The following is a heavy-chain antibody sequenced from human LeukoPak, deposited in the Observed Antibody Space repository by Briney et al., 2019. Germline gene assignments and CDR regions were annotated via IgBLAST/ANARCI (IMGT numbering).Heavy chain of an antibody. CDR1: GGSISSYY. J-gene: IGHJ6*03. V-gene: IGHV4-59*12. CDR2: IYHSGST. CDR3: ARSHYYYMDV. Sequence: PSETLSLTCTVSGGSISSYYWSWIRQPPGKGLEWIGYIYHSGSTYYNPSLKSRVTISVDRSKNQFSLKLSSVTAADTAVYYCARSHYYYMDVWGKGTTVTVSS.